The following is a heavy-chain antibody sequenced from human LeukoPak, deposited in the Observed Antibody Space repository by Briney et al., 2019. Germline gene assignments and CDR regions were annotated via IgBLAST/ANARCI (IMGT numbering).Heavy chain of an antibody. J-gene: IGHJ4*02. D-gene: IGHD2-2*02. V-gene: IGHV1-69*05. CDR1: GGTFSSYA. Sequence: VASVKVSCKASGGTFSSYAISWVRQAPGQGLEWMGGIIPILGTANYAQKFQGRVTITTDESTSTAYMELSSLRSEDTAVYYCARGLGYCSSTSCYRFIFDYWGQGTLVTVSS. CDR3: ARGLGYCSSTSCYRFIFDY. CDR2: IIPILGTA.